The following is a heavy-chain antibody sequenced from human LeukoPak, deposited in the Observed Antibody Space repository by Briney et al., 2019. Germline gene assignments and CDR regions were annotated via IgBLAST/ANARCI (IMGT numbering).Heavy chain of an antibody. Sequence: SETLSPTCTVSGGSISSYYWSWIRQPPGKGLEWIGYIYYSGSTNYNPSLKSRVTISVDTSKNQFSLKLSSVTAADTAVYYCARDRPYSSGWYRFFDYWGQGTLVTVSS. CDR2: IYYSGST. V-gene: IGHV4-59*01. CDR1: GGSISSYY. D-gene: IGHD6-19*01. CDR3: ARDRPYSSGWYRFFDY. J-gene: IGHJ4*02.